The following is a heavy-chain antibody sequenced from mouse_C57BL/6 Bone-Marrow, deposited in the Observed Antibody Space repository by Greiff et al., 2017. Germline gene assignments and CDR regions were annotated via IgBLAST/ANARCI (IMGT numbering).Heavy chain of an antibody. CDR2: IDPSDSYT. Sequence: VQLQQPGAELVMPGASVKLSCKASGYTFTSYWMHWVKQRPGQGLEWIGEIDPSDSYTNYNQKFKGKSTLPVDKSSSTAYMQLSSLTSEDSAVYYCARGGVTTSYWYFDVWGTGTTVTVSS. CDR3: ARGGVTTSYWYFDV. V-gene: IGHV1-69*01. CDR1: GYTFTSYW. J-gene: IGHJ1*03. D-gene: IGHD2-2*01.